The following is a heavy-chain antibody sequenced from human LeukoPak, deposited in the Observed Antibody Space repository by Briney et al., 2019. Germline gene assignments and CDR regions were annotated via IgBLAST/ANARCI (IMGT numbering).Heavy chain of an antibody. CDR3: ARATCYDSSGYYLGD. Sequence: ASVKVSCQASVYMFTGYYMHWLRQAPGEGLQWMGWIKPNSGGTNYAQKFQGRVTMTRDTSISTAYMELSRLRSDATAVYYCARATCYDSSGYYLGDWGQGTLVTVSS. CDR1: VYMFTGYY. V-gene: IGHV1-2*02. J-gene: IGHJ4*02. D-gene: IGHD3-22*01. CDR2: IKPNSGGT.